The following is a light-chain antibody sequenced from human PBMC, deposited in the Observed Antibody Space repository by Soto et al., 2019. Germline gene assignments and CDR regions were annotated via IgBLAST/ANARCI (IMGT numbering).Light chain of an antibody. CDR2: GAS. Sequence: EIVLTQSPGTLSLSPGERATLSCSASQSVSSSYLAWYQQKPGQAPRLLIYGASSRATGVPDRFSGAGSGTDFTLTISRLEPEDFAVFYCQQYAFSPRTFGQGTRLEIK. CDR3: QQYAFSPRT. J-gene: IGKJ5*01. CDR1: QSVSSSY. V-gene: IGKV3-20*01.